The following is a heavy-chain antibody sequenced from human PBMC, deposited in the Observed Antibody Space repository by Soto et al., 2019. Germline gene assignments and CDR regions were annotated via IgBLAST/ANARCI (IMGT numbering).Heavy chain of an antibody. CDR3: ATDLSVAFVNKPFEF. Sequence: EVQLVEAGGGLVQPGGSLRLSCTASGLTFSYYSLNWVRQRPGKGLEWVAHISSGSSTINYADSVRSRFTISRDDAKDPLYLQMNSLRDEDTAMYYCATDLSVAFVNKPFEFWGQGTLVSVSS. CDR1: GLTFSYYS. D-gene: IGHD3-16*01. V-gene: IGHV3-48*02. CDR2: ISSGSSTI. J-gene: IGHJ4*02.